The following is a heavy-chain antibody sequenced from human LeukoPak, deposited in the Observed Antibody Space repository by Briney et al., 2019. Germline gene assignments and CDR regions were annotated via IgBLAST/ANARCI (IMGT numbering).Heavy chain of an antibody. V-gene: IGHV4-59*12. Sequence: SETLSLTCTVSGGSITSYHWTWIRQTPGKGLEWIGFIYYNGSTNYNPSLKSRVTMSVDTSKNQFSLKLSSVTAADTAVYYCARGSTNYYYMDVWGKGTTVTVSS. CDR2: IYYNGST. CDR1: GGSITSYH. J-gene: IGHJ6*03. CDR3: ARGSTNYYYMDV. D-gene: IGHD4-11*01.